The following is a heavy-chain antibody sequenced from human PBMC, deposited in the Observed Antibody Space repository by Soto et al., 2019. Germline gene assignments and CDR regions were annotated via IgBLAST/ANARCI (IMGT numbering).Heavy chain of an antibody. CDR2: LNPDGSIT. CDR3: VRSLVGVTDY. CDR1: GFTFSSSW. J-gene: IGHJ4*02. Sequence: EEQLVESGGGLVQPGQSLRLCCAASGFTFSSSWMHWVRQAPGKGLVWVSRLNPDGSITTYADSVKGRFTISRDNAKNTLYLQMNSLRVDDTAVYYCVRSLVGVTDYWGQGTLVTVSS. D-gene: IGHD1-26*01. V-gene: IGHV3-74*01.